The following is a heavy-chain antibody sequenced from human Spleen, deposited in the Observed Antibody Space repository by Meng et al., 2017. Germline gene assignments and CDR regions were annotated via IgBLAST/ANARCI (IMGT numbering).Heavy chain of an antibody. Sequence: QLQMQESGPGVVKPSETLSLTCSVSGDSVSSGTNSWAWVRQPPGEGLEWIGTIHYNGQTYYNPSLQSRVTISVDTSRNQFSLKVNSVTAADTAVYYCARAEGNWNFVYWGQGTLVTVSS. V-gene: IGHV4-39*07. CDR1: GDSVSSGTNS. D-gene: IGHD1-20*01. J-gene: IGHJ4*02. CDR3: ARAEGNWNFVY. CDR2: IHYNGQT.